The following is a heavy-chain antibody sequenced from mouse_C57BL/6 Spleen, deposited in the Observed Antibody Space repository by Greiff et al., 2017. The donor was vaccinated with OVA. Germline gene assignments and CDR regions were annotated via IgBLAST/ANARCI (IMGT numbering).Heavy chain of an antibody. Sequence: VHLVESGPELVKPGASVKISCKASGYAFSSSWMNWVKQRPGKGLEWIGRIYPGDGDTNYNGKFKGKATLTADKSSSTAYMQLSSLTSEDSAVYFCAADYYGSPFDYWGQGTTLTVSS. J-gene: IGHJ2*01. CDR1: GYAFSSSW. V-gene: IGHV1-82*01. CDR2: IYPGDGDT. D-gene: IGHD1-1*01. CDR3: AADYYGSPFDY.